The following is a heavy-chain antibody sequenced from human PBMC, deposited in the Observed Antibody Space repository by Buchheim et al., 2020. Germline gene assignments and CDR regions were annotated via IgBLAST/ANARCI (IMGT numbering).Heavy chain of an antibody. CDR2: IWYDGSNK. CDR1: GFTFSSYG. Sequence: QVQLVESGGGVVQPGRSLRLSCAASGFTFSSYGMHWVRQAPGKGLEWVAVIWYDGSNKYYADSVKGRFTISRANSKKTLYLQMNSLRAEDTAVYYCARDYYGSGSYHYYGMDVWGQGTT. D-gene: IGHD3-10*01. CDR3: ARDYYGSGSYHYYGMDV. V-gene: IGHV3-33*01. J-gene: IGHJ6*02.